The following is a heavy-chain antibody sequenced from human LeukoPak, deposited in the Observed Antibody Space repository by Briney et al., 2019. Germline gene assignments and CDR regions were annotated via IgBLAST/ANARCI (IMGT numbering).Heavy chain of an antibody. CDR1: GYSFTSYW. Sequence: GESPKISCKGSGYSFTSYWISWVCQLPGKGLEWMGRIDPSDSYTNYSPSFQGHVTISADKSSSTAYLQWSSLKASDTAMYYCAREYCSGGSCYPHPWGQGTLVTVSS. V-gene: IGHV5-10-1*01. J-gene: IGHJ5*02. CDR2: IDPSDSYT. CDR3: AREYCSGGSCYPHP. D-gene: IGHD2-15*01.